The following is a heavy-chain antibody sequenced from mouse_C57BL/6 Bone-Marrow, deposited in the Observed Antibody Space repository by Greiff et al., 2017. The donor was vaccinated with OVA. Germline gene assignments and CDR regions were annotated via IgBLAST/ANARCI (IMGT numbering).Heavy chain of an antibody. Sequence: EVQLQQSGPELVKPGASVKISCKASGYTFTDYYMNWVKQSHGKSLEWIGDINPNNGGTSYNQKFKGKVTLTVDKSSSTAYMELRSLTSEDSAVYYCARKVLLRQRRYFDYWGQGTTLTVSS. CDR2: INPNNGGT. J-gene: IGHJ2*01. CDR3: ARKVLLRQRRYFDY. D-gene: IGHD1-1*01. CDR1: GYTFTDYY. V-gene: IGHV1-26*01.